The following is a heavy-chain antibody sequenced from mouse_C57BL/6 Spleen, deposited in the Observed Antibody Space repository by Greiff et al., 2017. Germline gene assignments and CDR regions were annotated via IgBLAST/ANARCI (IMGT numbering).Heavy chain of an antibody. V-gene: IGHV1-82*01. CDR1: GYAFSSSW. D-gene: IGHD1-1*02. J-gene: IGHJ3*01. Sequence: QVQLQQSGPELVKPGASVKISCKASGYAFSSSWLNWVKQRPGKGLEWIGRIYPGDGDTNYNGKFKGKATLTADKSSSPAYMQLSSLTSEDSAVYFCARPLGGYTWFAYWGQGTLVTVSA. CDR2: IYPGDGDT. CDR3: ARPLGGYTWFAY.